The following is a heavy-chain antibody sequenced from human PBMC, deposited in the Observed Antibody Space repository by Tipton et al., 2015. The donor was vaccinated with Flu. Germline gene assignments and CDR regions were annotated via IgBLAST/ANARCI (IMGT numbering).Heavy chain of an antibody. CDR3: ATQFLQPGGRVHYWYFDL. J-gene: IGHJ2*01. Sequence: TLSLTCTVSGGSISSYYWSWILQPPGKGLEWIGYIYYSGSTNYNPSLKRRVTMSVETSRNQVSLKLSSVTAADTAVNYCATQFLQPGGRVHYWYFDLWGRDTLFTVSS. CDR2: IYYSGST. D-gene: IGHD1-14*01. CDR1: GGSISSYY. V-gene: IGHV4-59*07.